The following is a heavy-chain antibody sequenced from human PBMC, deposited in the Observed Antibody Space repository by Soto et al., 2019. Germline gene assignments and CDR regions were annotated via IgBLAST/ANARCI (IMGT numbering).Heavy chain of an antibody. V-gene: IGHV3-73*02. CDR3: TIQDPSGHADY. J-gene: IGHJ4*02. Sequence: EVQLVESGGGLVQPGGSLKLSCAASGFTFSDFTIHWVRQASGKGLEWVGRTRIRGHGYATEYAASVKGRFTISRDNSKNTAYLQMNCLKTDDTDVYYCTIQDPSGHADYWGQGTLVTVSS. CDR1: GFTFSDFT. CDR2: TRIRGHGYAT.